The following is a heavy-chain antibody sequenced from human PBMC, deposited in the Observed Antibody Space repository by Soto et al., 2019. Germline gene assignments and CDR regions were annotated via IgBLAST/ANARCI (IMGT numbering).Heavy chain of an antibody. CDR3: ARDGFEDRSGWLYNWFDL. J-gene: IGHJ5*02. Sequence: QVQLVQSGAEVKKPVSSVKVSCKASGGTFSSYTISWVRQAPGQGLEWMGRIIPILGIANYAQKFQGRVTNTPDESTSTAYMELSSLRSEDTAVYYCARDGFEDRSGWLYNWFDLWGQGTLVTVSS. CDR2: IIPILGIA. CDR1: GGTFSSYT. D-gene: IGHD6-19*01. V-gene: IGHV1-69*08.